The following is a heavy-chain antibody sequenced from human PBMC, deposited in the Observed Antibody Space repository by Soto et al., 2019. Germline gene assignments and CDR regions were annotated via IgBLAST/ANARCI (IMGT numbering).Heavy chain of an antibody. CDR3: ARHVKGYCTSTSCHTDF. CDR1: GGSISSSSYY. Sequence: QLQLQESGPGLVKPSETLSLTCTVSGGSISSSSYYWGWIRQPPGKGLEWIGSIFFSGSNYYNPSLKSRVSMFVDTSKNQFSLRLSSVTAADTAVYYCARHVKGYCTSTSCHTDFWGLGTLVTVSS. D-gene: IGHD2-2*01. CDR2: IFFSGSN. V-gene: IGHV4-39*01. J-gene: IGHJ4*02.